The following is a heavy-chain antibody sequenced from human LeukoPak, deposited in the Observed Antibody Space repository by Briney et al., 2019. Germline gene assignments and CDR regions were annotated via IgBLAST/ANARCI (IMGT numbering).Heavy chain of an antibody. CDR1: GFTFSSYG. CDR2: IRYDGSNK. D-gene: IGHD2-2*01. CDR3: AKDYGGYCSSTSCYGEGVDY. Sequence: PGGSLRLSCAASGFTFSSYGMHWVRQAPGKGLEWVVFIRYDGSNKYYADSVKGRFTISRDNSKNTLYLQMNSLRAEDTAVYYCAKDYGGYCSSTSCYGEGVDYWGQGTLVTVSS. J-gene: IGHJ4*02. V-gene: IGHV3-30*02.